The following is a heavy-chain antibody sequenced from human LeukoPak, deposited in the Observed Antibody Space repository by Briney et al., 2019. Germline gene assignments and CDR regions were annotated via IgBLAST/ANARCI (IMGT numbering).Heavy chain of an antibody. D-gene: IGHD3-10*01. V-gene: IGHV4-38-2*02. CDR3: ARGRYYYGSGSQYYFDY. CDR1: SYSIGSGYY. CDR2: IYYTGTT. J-gene: IGHJ4*02. Sequence: SETLSLTCTVSSYSIGSGYYWGWIRQPPGKGPEWIGTIYYTGTTDYNPSLKSRVTMSVDTSKNQFSLKLSSVTAADTAVYYCARGRYYYGSGSQYYFDYWGQGTLVTVSS.